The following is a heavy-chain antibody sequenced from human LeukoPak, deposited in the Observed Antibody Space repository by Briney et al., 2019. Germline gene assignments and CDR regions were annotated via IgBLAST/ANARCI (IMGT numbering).Heavy chain of an antibody. V-gene: IGHV3-30*02. J-gene: IGHJ6*03. CDR1: GFTFSSYG. CDR3: AKAGCSGGSCYPHYYYYYMDV. CDR2: IRYDGSNK. D-gene: IGHD2-15*01. Sequence: GGSLRPSCAASGFTFSSYGMHWVRQAPGKGLEWVAFIRYDGSNKYYADSVKGRFTISRDNSKNTLYLQMNSLRVEDTAVYYCAKAGCSGGSCYPHYYYYYMDVWGKGTTVTVSS.